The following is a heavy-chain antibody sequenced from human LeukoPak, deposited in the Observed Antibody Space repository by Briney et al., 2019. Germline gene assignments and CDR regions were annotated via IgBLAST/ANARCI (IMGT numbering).Heavy chain of an antibody. J-gene: IGHJ4*02. CDR3: AREKRGYSYGSFDY. V-gene: IGHV4-34*01. CDR2: INHSGST. CDR1: GGSISTYY. D-gene: IGHD5-18*01. Sequence: PSETLSLTCTLSGGSISTYYWSWIRQPPGKGLEWIGEINHSGSTNYNPSLKSRVTISVDTSKNQFSLKLSSVTAADTAVYYCAREKRGYSYGSFDYWGQGTLVTVSS.